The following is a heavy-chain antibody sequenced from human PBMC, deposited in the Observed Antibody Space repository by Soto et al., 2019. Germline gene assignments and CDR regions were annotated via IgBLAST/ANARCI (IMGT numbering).Heavy chain of an antibody. V-gene: IGHV5-51*01. J-gene: IGHJ6*04. CDR1: GYSFTSYW. D-gene: IGHD3-3*01. CDR2: IYPGDSDT. Sequence: GESLKISCKGSGYSFTSYWIGWVRQMPGKGLEWMGIIYPGDSDTRYSPSFQGQVTISADKSISTAYLQWSSLKASDTAMYYCARHSLWRGYKPDHYYYYGMDVWGKGTTVTVSS. CDR3: ARHSLWRGYKPDHYYYYGMDV.